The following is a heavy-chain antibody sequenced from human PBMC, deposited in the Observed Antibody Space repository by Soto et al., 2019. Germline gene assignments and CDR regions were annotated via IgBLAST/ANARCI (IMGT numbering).Heavy chain of an antibody. J-gene: IGHJ4*02. CDR2: LSGTGDSR. D-gene: IGHD3-10*01. CDR3: AKDSGNYGSGSFSH. CDR1: GFDSSKFA. Sequence: GGSLRLSCVASGFDSSKFAMSGVRQAPGKGLEWVSALSGTGDSRDYASSVQGRFTISRDDSRATLYLQMSSLRAEDTAVYYCAKDSGNYGSGSFSHWGQGTRVTVSA. V-gene: IGHV3-23*01.